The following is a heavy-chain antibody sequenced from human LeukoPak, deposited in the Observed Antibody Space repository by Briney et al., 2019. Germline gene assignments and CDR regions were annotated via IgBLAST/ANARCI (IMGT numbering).Heavy chain of an antibody. CDR2: IIPIFGTA. D-gene: IGHD3-9*01. J-gene: IGHJ4*02. V-gene: IGHV1-69*06. CDR3: ARDGAVLRYFDWLPPVGNFDY. CDR1: GGTFSSYA. Sequence: SVKVSCKASGGTFSSYAISWVRQAPGQGLEWMGGIIPIFGTANYAQKFQGRVTITADKSTSTAYMELSSLRSEDTAVYYCARDGAVLRYFDWLPPVGNFDYWGQGTLVTVSS.